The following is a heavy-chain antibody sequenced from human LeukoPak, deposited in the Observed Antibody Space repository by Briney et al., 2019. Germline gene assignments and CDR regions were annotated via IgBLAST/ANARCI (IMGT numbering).Heavy chain of an antibody. Sequence: PGGSLRLSCAASGFTFSNYATSWVRQAPGKGLEWVSAISGSGGNTYYADSVKGRFTISRDNSKNTLYLQMNSLRAEDTAVYYCARSYDFWSGYYADYWGQGTLVTVSS. CDR3: ARSYDFWSGYYADY. V-gene: IGHV3-23*01. D-gene: IGHD3-3*01. CDR2: ISGSGGNT. J-gene: IGHJ4*02. CDR1: GFTFSNYA.